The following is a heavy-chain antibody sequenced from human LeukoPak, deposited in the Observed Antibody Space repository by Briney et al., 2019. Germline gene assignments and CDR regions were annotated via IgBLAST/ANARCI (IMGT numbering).Heavy chain of an antibody. CDR2: IRYDGSNK. CDR3: AKDLRGYCSSTSCYPIDY. Sequence: GGSLRLSCAASGFTFSSYGMHWVRQAPGKGLEWEAFIRYDGSNKYYADSVKGRFTISRDNSKNTLYLQMNSLRAEDTAVYYCAKDLRGYCSSTSCYPIDYWGQGTLVTVSS. D-gene: IGHD2-2*01. V-gene: IGHV3-30*02. J-gene: IGHJ4*02. CDR1: GFTFSSYG.